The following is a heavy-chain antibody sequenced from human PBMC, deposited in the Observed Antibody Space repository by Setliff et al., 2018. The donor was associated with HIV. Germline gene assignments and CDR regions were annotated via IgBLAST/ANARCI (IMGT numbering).Heavy chain of an antibody. Sequence: GGSLRLSCAASGFTFDDYAMHWVRQAPGKGLEWLSVISGHTINVYYADSVKGRFTISRDNSKNTLYLQLNSLSAEDTAIYYCAKRLAGSNTWYHLDSWGQGTLVTVSS. D-gene: IGHD6-13*01. J-gene: IGHJ4*02. CDR3: AKRLAGSNTWYHLDS. CDR2: ISGHTINV. CDR1: GFTFDDYA. V-gene: IGHV3-23*01.